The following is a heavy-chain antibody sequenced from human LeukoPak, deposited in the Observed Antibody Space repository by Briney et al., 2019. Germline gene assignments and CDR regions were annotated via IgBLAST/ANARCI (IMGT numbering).Heavy chain of an antibody. Sequence: PSETLSLTCTVSGDSISSSSYYWGWIRQPPGKGLEWIGSIYYRGSTYYNPSLKSRVTMSVDTSKNQFSLKLSSVTAADTAVYYCARGDIVVVPAASIAAAGTTPPNWFDPWGQGTLVTVSS. V-gene: IGHV4-39*07. D-gene: IGHD2-2*01. CDR2: IYYRGST. CDR3: ARGDIVVVPAASIAAAGTTPPNWFDP. CDR1: GDSISSSSYY. J-gene: IGHJ5*02.